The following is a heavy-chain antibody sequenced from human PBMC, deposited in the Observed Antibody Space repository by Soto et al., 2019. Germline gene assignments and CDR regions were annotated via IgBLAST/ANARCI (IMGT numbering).Heavy chain of an antibody. Sequence: ASETLSLTCTVSGGSISSSSYYWGWIRQPPGKGLEWIGSIYYSGSTYYNPSLKSRVTISVDTSKNQFSLKLSSVTAADTAVYYCARHSGITGHYYYYGMDVWGQGTTVTVSS. CDR1: GGSISSSSYY. J-gene: IGHJ6*02. CDR2: IYYSGST. CDR3: ARHSGITGHYYYYGMDV. V-gene: IGHV4-39*01. D-gene: IGHD3-10*01.